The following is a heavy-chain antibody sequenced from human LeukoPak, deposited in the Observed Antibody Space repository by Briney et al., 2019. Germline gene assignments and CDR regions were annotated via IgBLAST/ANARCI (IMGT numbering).Heavy chain of an antibody. V-gene: IGHV1-8*03. Sequence: ASVKVSCKASGGTFSSYAISWVRQATGQGLEWMGWMNPNSGNTGYAQKFQGRVTITRNTSISTAYMELSSLRSEDTAVYYCARGTYDSSGYPDYWGQGTLVTVSS. CDR1: GGTFSSYA. D-gene: IGHD3-22*01. J-gene: IGHJ4*02. CDR3: ARGTYDSSGYPDY. CDR2: MNPNSGNT.